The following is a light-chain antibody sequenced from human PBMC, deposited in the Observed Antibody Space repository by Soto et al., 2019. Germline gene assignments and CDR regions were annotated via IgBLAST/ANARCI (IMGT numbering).Light chain of an antibody. CDR2: AAS. Sequence: DVQLTQSPSPLSASVGDRVSISCRASRAITNHLNWYQQKPGKAPILLVYAASTLETGVPSRFSGSGSGTHFILTIDNLQPEDVATYFCQQNYITPLTFGGGTKVEI. CDR1: RAITNH. CDR3: QQNYITPLT. V-gene: IGKV1-39*01. J-gene: IGKJ4*01.